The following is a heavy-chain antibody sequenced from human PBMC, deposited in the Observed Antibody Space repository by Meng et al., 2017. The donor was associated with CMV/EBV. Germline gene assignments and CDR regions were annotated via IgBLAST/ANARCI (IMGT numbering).Heavy chain of an antibody. CDR2: IYYSGST. CDR1: GGSISSSSYY. Sequence: SETLSLTCTVSGGSISSSSYYWGWTRQPPGKGLEWIGSIYYSGSTYYNPSLKSRVTISVDTSKNQFSLKLSSVTAADTAVYYCARRSCGGDCYQDYYYGMDVWGQGTTVTVSS. CDR3: ARRSCGGDCYQDYYYGMDV. V-gene: IGHV4-39*01. J-gene: IGHJ6*02. D-gene: IGHD2-21*01.